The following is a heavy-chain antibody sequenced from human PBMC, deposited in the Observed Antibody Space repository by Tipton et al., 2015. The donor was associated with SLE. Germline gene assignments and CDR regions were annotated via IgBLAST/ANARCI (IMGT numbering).Heavy chain of an antibody. CDR1: GGSISSYY. Sequence: TLSLTCTVSGGSISSYYWSWIRQPPGRGLEWIGYIYYSGSTNYNPSLKSRATISVDTSKNQFSLKLSSVTPADTAVYYCARFIAAAGILYWGQGTLVTVSS. J-gene: IGHJ4*02. CDR2: IYYSGST. CDR3: ARFIAAAGILY. D-gene: IGHD6-13*01. V-gene: IGHV4-59*01.